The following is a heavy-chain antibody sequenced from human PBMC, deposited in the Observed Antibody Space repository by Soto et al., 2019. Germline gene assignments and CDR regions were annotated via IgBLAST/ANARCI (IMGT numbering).Heavy chain of an antibody. CDR1: GGSISSGGYY. CDR2: IYYSGST. Sequence: QVQLQESGPGLVKPSQTLSLTCTVSGGSISSGGYYWSSIRQHPGKGLEWIGYIYYSGSTYYNPSLKSRGTIPVDTSKNQYSLKLSSVTAADTAVYYGARETARNSNKRVDTAMVRPFDYWGQGTLVTASS. J-gene: IGHJ4*02. V-gene: IGHV4-31*03. D-gene: IGHD5-18*01. CDR3: ARETARNSNKRVDTAMVRPFDY.